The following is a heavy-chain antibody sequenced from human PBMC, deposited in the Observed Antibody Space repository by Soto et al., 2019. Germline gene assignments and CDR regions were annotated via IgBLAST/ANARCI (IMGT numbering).Heavy chain of an antibody. CDR3: AGRNLGGVIVSYY. CDR1: VGSFSGYY. V-gene: IGHV4-34*01. Sequence: QVQLQQWGAGLLKPSETLSLTCAVYVGSFSGYYWSWIRQPPGKGLEWIGEINHSGSTNYNPSLKSRVTKSVDTSKNQFSLKLSSVTAADTAVYYCAGRNLGGVIVSYYWGQGTLVTVSS. CDR2: INHSGST. J-gene: IGHJ4*02. D-gene: IGHD3-16*02.